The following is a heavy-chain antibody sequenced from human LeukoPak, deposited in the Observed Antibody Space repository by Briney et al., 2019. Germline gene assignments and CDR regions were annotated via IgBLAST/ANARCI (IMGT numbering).Heavy chain of an antibody. CDR2: IKQDGSEK. CDR3: ARVRLLYDFWSGLDY. CDR1: GFTFSSYW. D-gene: IGHD3-3*01. J-gene: IGHJ4*02. Sequence: GGSLRLSCAASGFTFSSYWMSWVRQAPGKGLEWGANIKQDGSEKYYVDSVKGRFTISRDNAKNSLFLQMNSLRAEDTAVYYCARVRLLYDFWSGLDYWGQGTLVTVSS. V-gene: IGHV3-7*01.